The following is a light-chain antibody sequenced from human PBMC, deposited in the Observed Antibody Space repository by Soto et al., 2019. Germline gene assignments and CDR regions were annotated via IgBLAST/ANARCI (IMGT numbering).Light chain of an antibody. J-gene: IGLJ3*02. CDR1: SSNIGNNY. CDR3: GTWDNSLGAGV. Sequence: QSVLTQPPSVSAAPGQKVTISCSGSSSNIGNNYVSWYQQLPGTAPKLLTYDNNKRPSGIPDRFSDSRSGTSATLDITGRQTGDEADYYCGTWDNSLGAGVFGGGTKLTVL. V-gene: IGLV1-51*01. CDR2: DNN.